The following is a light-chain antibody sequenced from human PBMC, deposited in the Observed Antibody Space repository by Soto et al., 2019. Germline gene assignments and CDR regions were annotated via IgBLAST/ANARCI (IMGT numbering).Light chain of an antibody. Sequence: IQMTQSPSTPSSSGGDMFTSRFRSSKGISSWLAWYQQKPGKAPKLLIYAASSLQSGVPSRFRGSGSGTDFTLTISSLQPEDFATSYCQQANSFPLLTFGGGTKVDIK. CDR1: KGISSW. CDR3: QQANSFPLLT. V-gene: IGKV1-12*01. CDR2: AAS. J-gene: IGKJ4*01.